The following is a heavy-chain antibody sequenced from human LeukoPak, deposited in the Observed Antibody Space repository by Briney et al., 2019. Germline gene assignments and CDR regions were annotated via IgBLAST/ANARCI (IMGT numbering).Heavy chain of an antibody. Sequence: SLRGRFTISRDNAKNSLYLQMNSLRAEDTAVYYCARGEGLVHGDYWGQGTLVTVSS. J-gene: IGHJ4*02. V-gene: IGHV3-21*01. CDR3: ARGEGLVHGDY. D-gene: IGHD6-6*01.